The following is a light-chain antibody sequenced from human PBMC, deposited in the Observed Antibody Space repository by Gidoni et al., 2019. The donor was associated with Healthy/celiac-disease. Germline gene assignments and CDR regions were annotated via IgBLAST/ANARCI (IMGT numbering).Light chain of an antibody. CDR3: QQSYSTPYT. CDR2: AAS. J-gene: IGKJ4*01. V-gene: IGKV1-39*01. CDR1: QSISSY. Sequence: DIQMTQSQSSLSASVGDRVTITCRASQSISSYLNWYQQKPGKAPKLLIYAASSLQSGVPSRFSGSGSGTDFTLTISSLQPEDFATYYCQQSYSTPYTFGEXTKVEIK.